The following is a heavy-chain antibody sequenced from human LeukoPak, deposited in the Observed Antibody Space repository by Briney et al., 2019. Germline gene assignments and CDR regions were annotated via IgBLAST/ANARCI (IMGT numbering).Heavy chain of an antibody. CDR2: IKSKTDGGTT. J-gene: IGHJ4*02. D-gene: IGHD5-18*01. CDR1: GLTFRDAG. CDR3: AHRNTAMVRVDY. V-gene: IGHV3-15*01. Sequence: GGSLRLSCAASGLTFRDAGMSWVRQAPGKGLEWVGRIKSKTDGGTTDYAAPVKGRFTISRDDSENTLYLQMSSLKTEDTAVYFCAHRNTAMVRVDYWGQGTLVTVSS.